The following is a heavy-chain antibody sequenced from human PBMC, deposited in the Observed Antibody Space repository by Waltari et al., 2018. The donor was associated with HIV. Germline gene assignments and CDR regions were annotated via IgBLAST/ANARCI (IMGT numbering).Heavy chain of an antibody. CDR3: ASTYGSGSSYYYYYYMDV. J-gene: IGHJ6*03. V-gene: IGHV1-2*06. Sequence: QAQLVQSGAEVTTPGASVQVSCTASGYPVTCYYMHWVRPAPGQGLEWMGRINPNTGGTNDAQKCQGRVAMTRDTSISTAYMELSRLRSDDTAVYYCASTYGSGSSYYYYYYMDVWGKGTTVTVSS. CDR1: GYPVTCYY. D-gene: IGHD3-10*01. CDR2: INPNTGGT.